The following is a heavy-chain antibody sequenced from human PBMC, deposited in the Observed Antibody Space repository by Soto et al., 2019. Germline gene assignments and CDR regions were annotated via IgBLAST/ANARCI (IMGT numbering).Heavy chain of an antibody. CDR1: GFTFSSYG. CDR2: ISYDGSNK. Sequence: QVQLVESGGGVVQPGRSLRLSCAASGFTFSSYGMHWVRQAPGKGLEWVAVISYDGSNKYYADSVKGRFTISRDNSKNTLYLQMNSLRAEDTAVYYCAKDPAYSSSWNYFDYWGQGTLVTVSS. J-gene: IGHJ4*02. CDR3: AKDPAYSSSWNYFDY. D-gene: IGHD6-13*01. V-gene: IGHV3-30*18.